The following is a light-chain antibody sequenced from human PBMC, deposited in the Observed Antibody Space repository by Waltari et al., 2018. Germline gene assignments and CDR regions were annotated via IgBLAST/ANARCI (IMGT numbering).Light chain of an antibody. CDR3: QQYGSSRT. V-gene: IGKV3-20*01. J-gene: IGKJ1*01. CDR2: GAS. CDR1: QSVSSSY. Sequence: EIVLTQSPGTLSLSPGERATLSCRASQSVSSSYLAWYQQKPGQAPRLLIYGASSGATGSPDRFSGSWSGTDFTLPISRREPEDFAVYYCQQYGSSRTFGQGTKVEIK.